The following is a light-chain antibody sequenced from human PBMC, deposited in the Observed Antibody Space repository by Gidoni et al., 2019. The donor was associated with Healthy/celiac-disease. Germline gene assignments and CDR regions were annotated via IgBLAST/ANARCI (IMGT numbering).Light chain of an antibody. CDR2: EFR. J-gene: IGLJ3*02. Sequence: QSALTQPASVSESPRPSITISCTGTSSDVGSYHHVSWYQQHPDKAPNLMIYEFRKRPSGVSYRFSGSKSGNTASLTISGLEAEDEADYYCCSYAGRRVFGGGTKLTVL. CDR3: CSYAGRRV. V-gene: IGLV2-23*02. CDR1: SSDVGSYHH.